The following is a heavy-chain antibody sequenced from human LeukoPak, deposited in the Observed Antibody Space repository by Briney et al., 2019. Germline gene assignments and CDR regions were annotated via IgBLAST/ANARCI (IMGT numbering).Heavy chain of an antibody. CDR1: GGTFSSYA. CDR3: AREARYGGYYYYYYMDV. J-gene: IGHJ6*03. Sequence: SVKVSCKASGGTFSSYAISWVRQAPGQGLEWMGRIITIFGTANYAQKFQGRVTITTDESTSTAYMELSSLRSEDTAVYYCAREARYGGYYYYYYMDVWGKGTTVTVSS. CDR2: IITIFGTA. V-gene: IGHV1-69*05. D-gene: IGHD3-16*02.